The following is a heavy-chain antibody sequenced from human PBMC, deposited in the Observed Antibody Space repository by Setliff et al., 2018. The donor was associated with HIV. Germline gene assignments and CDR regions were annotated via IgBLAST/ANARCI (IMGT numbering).Heavy chain of an antibody. CDR1: EFSFNTYW. D-gene: IGHD3-22*01. V-gene: IGHV3-74*01. Sequence: PGGSLRLSCVASEFSFNTYWMHWVRQDPEKRLVWVARINGDGSGIHYADSVKGRFTISRDNAKNTLHLQMNSLRAEDTAVYYCARGPTFYYDGSGSDCWGQGTLVTVSS. J-gene: IGHJ4*02. CDR3: ARGPTFYYDGSGSDC. CDR2: INGDGSGI.